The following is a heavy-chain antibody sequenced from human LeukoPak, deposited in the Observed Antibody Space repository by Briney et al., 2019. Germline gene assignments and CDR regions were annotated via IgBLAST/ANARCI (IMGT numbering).Heavy chain of an antibody. CDR1: GFTFSSYA. CDR3: ARVGSSRVRFPYFDY. Sequence: PGGSLRLSCAASGFTFSSYAMSWVRQAPGKGLEWVSAISGSGGSTYYADSVKGRFTISRDNSKNTLYLQMNSLRAEDTAVYYCARVGSSRVRFPYFDYWGQGTLVTVSA. J-gene: IGHJ4*02. V-gene: IGHV3-23*01. CDR2: ISGSGGST. D-gene: IGHD6-6*01.